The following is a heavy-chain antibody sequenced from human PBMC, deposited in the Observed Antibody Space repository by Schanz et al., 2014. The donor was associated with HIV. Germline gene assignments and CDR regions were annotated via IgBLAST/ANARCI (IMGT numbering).Heavy chain of an antibody. CDR3: ARTAPTKYYYDSSGVRWAFDI. Sequence: EVQLVESGGGLVQPGGSLRLSCAASGFTFSSYSMNWVRQAPGKGLEWVSYISSSSSTIYYADSVKGRFTISRDNAKNSLYLQMNSLRDEDTAVYYCARTAPTKYYYDSSGVRWAFDIWGQGTMVTVSS. J-gene: IGHJ3*02. CDR2: ISSSSSTI. CDR1: GFTFSSYS. D-gene: IGHD3-22*01. V-gene: IGHV3-48*02.